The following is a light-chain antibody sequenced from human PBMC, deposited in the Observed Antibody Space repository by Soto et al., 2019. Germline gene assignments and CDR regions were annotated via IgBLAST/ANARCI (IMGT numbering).Light chain of an antibody. CDR1: QSVSGY. J-gene: IGKJ5*01. CDR3: QQYNNWPPAT. CDR2: RIF. Sequence: EIVMTQSPGTVSVFPGETVTLSCRASQSVSGYLDWFHQKPGQAPRLVLLRIFTRAIGVPARFSGSGSETEFTLTISGLQSEDFAVYYCQQYNNWPPATFGQGTRLEIK. V-gene: IGKV3-15*01.